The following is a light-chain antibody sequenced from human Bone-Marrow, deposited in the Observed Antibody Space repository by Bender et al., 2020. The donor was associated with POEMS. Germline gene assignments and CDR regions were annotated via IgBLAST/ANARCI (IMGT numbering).Light chain of an antibody. CDR3: SSYALGNKYV. Sequence: QSALTQPASVSGSPGQSITISCTGTSSDVGAYDLVSWYQQYPGKVPKSIIYEVSKRPSGVPDRFSGSKSGNAASLTVSGLQAEDEADYYCSSYALGNKYVFGTGTKVTVL. V-gene: IGLV2-8*01. CDR2: EVS. CDR1: SSDVGAYDL. J-gene: IGLJ1*01.